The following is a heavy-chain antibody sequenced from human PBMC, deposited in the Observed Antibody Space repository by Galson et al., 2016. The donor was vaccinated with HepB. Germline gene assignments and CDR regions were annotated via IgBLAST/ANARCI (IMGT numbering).Heavy chain of an antibody. J-gene: IGHJ4*02. CDR1: GFIFRNYG. CDR3: ARGPAYSSSPPFDY. D-gene: IGHD6-6*01. V-gene: IGHV3-33*07. Sequence: SLRLSCAASGFIFRNYGMYWVRQAPGKGLEWVAVIWYDGSKKYYGDSVKGRFSISRDNSKNSLYLQMNSLRAEDTAVYYCARGPAYSSSPPFDYWGQGTLVTVSS. CDR2: IWYDGSKK.